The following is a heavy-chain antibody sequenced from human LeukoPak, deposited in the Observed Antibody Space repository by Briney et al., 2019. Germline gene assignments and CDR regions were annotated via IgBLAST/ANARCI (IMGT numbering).Heavy chain of an antibody. J-gene: IGHJ4*02. D-gene: IGHD3-16*01. CDR1: GFTFSKYW. CDR2: INGDGRNT. CDR3: VTYNWGYEADF. V-gene: IGHV3-74*01. Sequence: PGGSLRLSCAASGFTFSKYWMYWVRQVPGKGLVWVSRINGDGRNTNYADSVKGRFTISRDNAKNTLYLQMNSLRAEDTATYYCVTYNWGYEADFWGQGTLVTVSS.